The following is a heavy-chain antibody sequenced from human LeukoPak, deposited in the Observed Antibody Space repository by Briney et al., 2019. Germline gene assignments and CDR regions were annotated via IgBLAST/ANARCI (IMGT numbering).Heavy chain of an antibody. CDR3: ARDPYYSGYDSFAGY. V-gene: IGHV3-30-3*01. CDR1: GFTFSSYA. CDR2: ISYDGSNK. Sequence: GGSLRLSCAASGFTFSSYAMHWVRQAPGKGLEWVAVISYDGSNKYYADSVKGRFTISRDNSKNTLYLQMNSLRAEDTAVYYCARDPYYSGYDSFAGYWGQGTLVTVSS. D-gene: IGHD5-12*01. J-gene: IGHJ4*02.